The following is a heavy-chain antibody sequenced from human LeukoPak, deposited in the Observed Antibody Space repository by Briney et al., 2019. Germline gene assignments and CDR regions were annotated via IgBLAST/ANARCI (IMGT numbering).Heavy chain of an antibody. CDR3: ARKGGAHAFDI. J-gene: IGHJ3*02. CDR2: IIPILGIA. V-gene: IGHV1-69*02. Sequence: SVKVSCKASGGTFSSYTISWVRQAPGQGLEWMGRIIPILGIANYAQKFQGRVTITADKSKSTAYMELSSLRSEDTAVYYWARKGGAHAFDIWGQGTMVTVSS. D-gene: IGHD3-16*01. CDR1: GGTFSSYT.